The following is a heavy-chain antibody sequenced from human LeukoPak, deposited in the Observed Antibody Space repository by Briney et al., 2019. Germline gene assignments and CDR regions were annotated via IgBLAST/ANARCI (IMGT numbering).Heavy chain of an antibody. D-gene: IGHD6-13*01. V-gene: IGHV1-2*02. CDR1: GYTFTGYY. CDR3: ARGYSSSWYFLDY. J-gene: IGHJ4*02. CDR2: INPNSGGT. Sequence: ASVKVSFKASGYTFTGYYMHWVRQAPGQGLEWMGWINPNSGGTNYAQKFQGRVTMTRDTSISTAYMELSRLRSDDTAVYYCARGYSSSWYFLDYWGQGTLVTVSS.